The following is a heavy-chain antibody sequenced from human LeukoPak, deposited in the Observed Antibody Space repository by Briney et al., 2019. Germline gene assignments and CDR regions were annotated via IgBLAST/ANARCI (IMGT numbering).Heavy chain of an antibody. CDR3: ARAPKSVYDILTGPSYGMDV. CDR1: GGTFSSYA. Sequence: ASVKVSCKASGGTFSSYAISWVRQAPGQGLEWMGRIIPILGNTNYAQKLQGRVTMTTDTSTSTAYMELRSLRSDDTAVYYCARAPKSVYDILTGPSYGMDVWGQGTTVTVSS. V-gene: IGHV1-69*04. J-gene: IGHJ6*02. CDR2: IIPILGNT. D-gene: IGHD3-9*01.